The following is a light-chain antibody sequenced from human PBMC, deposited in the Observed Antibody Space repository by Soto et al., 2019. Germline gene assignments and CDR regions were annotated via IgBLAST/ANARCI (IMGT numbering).Light chain of an antibody. CDR2: AAS. CDR3: QQSYSTLTWT. Sequence: DIQMTQSPSSLSASVGDRVTITCRGSQSISSYLNWYQQKPGKAPKLLSYAASSLQSGVPSRFSGSGSGTDFTLTISSLQPEDFATYYCQQSYSTLTWTFGQGTKVDIK. V-gene: IGKV1-39*01. J-gene: IGKJ1*01. CDR1: QSISSY.